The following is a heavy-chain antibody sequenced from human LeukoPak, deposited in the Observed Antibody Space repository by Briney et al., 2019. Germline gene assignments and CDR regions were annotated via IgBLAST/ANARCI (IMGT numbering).Heavy chain of an antibody. CDR2: INPNSGGT. CDR1: GYTFTGYY. CDR3: ARDPEPVRAVAGRGGNV. Sequence: ASVKVSCKASGYTFTGYYMHWVRQAPGQGLEWMGWINPNSGGTNYAQKVQGRVTMTRDTSISTAYMELSRLRSDDTAVYYCARDPEPVRAVAGRGGNVWGKGTTVTVSS. V-gene: IGHV1-2*02. J-gene: IGHJ6*04. D-gene: IGHD6-19*01.